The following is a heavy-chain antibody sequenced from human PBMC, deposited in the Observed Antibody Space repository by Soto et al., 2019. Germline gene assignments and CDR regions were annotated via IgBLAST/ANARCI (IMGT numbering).Heavy chain of an antibody. CDR2: FGGSTGSTT. D-gene: IGHD5-18*01. J-gene: IGHJ4*02. V-gene: IGHV3-23*01. CDR3: VQRGGYNY. Sequence: EVQLLESGGGLVQPGGSLSLSCVGSGFSFSNYGMSWVRQAPGKGLEWVSSFGGSTGSTTYYADSVKGRFTISRDNYKNTLYLQMSSLIAEDTAVSYCVQRGGYNYLGQGTLVTVSS. CDR1: GFSFSNYG.